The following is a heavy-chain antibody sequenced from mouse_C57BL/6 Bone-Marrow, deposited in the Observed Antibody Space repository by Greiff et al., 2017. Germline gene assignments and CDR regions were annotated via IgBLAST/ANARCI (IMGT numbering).Heavy chain of an antibody. Sequence: EVKLVESGEGLVKPGGSLKLSCAASGFTFSSYAMSWVRQTPEKRLEWVAYISSGGDYIYYADTVKGRFTISRDNARNTLYLQMSSLKSEDTSMYYCTRDDGDWDYWGQGTTLTVSS. V-gene: IGHV5-9-1*02. J-gene: IGHJ2*01. CDR3: TRDDGDWDY. CDR2: ISSGGDYI. D-gene: IGHD2-3*01. CDR1: GFTFSSYA.